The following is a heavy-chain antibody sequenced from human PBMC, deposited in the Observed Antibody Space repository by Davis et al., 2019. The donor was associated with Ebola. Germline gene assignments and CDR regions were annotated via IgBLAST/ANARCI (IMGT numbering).Heavy chain of an antibody. CDR2: IIPNSGDT. J-gene: IGHJ4*02. D-gene: IGHD5-18*01. CDR1: GYTFTGYN. CDR3: ARGHNYGFEY. V-gene: IGHV1-2*06. Sequence: ASVKVSCKASGYTFTGYNIHWVRRAPGQGLEWMGRIIPNSGDTNYAQKFQDRVTMTRDTSISTAYMELSRLRSDDTAVYYCARGHNYGFEYWGQGTLVTVSS.